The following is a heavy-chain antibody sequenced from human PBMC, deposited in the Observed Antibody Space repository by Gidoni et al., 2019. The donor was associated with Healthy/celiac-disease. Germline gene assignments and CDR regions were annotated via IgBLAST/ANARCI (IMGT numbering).Heavy chain of an antibody. J-gene: IGHJ4*02. CDR2: INPNSGGT. V-gene: IGHV1-2*06. Sequence: QVQLVQSGAEVKKPGASVKVSCKASGYTFTGYYMHWVRQAPGQGLEWMGRINPNSGGTNYAQKFQGRVTMTRDTSISTAYMELSRLRSDDTAVYYCARDLFRVTGTTPFDYWGQGTLVTVSS. CDR3: ARDLFRVTGTTPFDY. D-gene: IGHD1-7*01. CDR1: GYTFTGYY.